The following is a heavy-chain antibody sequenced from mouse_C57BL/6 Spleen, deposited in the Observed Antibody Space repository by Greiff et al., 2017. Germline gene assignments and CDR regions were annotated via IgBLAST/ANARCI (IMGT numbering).Heavy chain of an antibody. V-gene: IGHV3-6*01. CDR2: ISYDGSN. D-gene: IGHD2-3*01. CDR1: GYSITSGYY. Sequence: EVQLQESGPGLVKPSQSLSLTCSVTGYSITSGYYWNWIRQFPGNKLEWMGYISYDGSNNYNPSLKNRISITRDTSKNQFFLKLNSVTTEDTATYYCARGEIYDGYVHWYFDVWGTGATVTVSS. CDR3: ARGEIYDGYVHWYFDV. J-gene: IGHJ1*03.